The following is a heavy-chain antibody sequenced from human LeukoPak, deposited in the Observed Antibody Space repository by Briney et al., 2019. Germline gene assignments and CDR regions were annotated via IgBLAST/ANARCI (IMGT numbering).Heavy chain of an antibody. Sequence: GGSLWLSCAASGFTFNNCAMSWVRQAPGKGLEWVSAISGGGDSTFYADSVKGRFSISRDNSGNTLSLQMNSLGAEDTAVYFCAKTPQGYSAYYDYWGQRALVTVSS. J-gene: IGHJ4*01. CDR3: AKTPQGYSAYYDY. D-gene: IGHD5-12*01. CDR1: GFTFNNCA. V-gene: IGHV3-23*01. CDR2: ISGGGDST.